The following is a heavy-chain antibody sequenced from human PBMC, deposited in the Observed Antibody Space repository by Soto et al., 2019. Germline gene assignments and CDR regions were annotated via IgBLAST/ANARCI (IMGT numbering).Heavy chain of an antibody. CDR1: GYSFTSYW. CDR3: ARIEQWLAPLAAFDI. Sequence: GESLKISCKGSGYSFTSYWIGWVRQMPGKGLEWMGIIYPGDSDTRYSPSFQGQVTISADKSISTAHLQWSSLKASDTAMYYCARIEQWLAPLAAFDIWCQGKMVTVSS. CDR2: IYPGDSDT. D-gene: IGHD6-19*01. J-gene: IGHJ3*02. V-gene: IGHV5-51*01.